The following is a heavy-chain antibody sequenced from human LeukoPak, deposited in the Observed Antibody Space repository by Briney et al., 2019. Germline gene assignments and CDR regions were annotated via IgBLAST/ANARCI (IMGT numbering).Heavy chain of an antibody. Sequence: SVKVSCKASGGTFSSYAISWVRQAPGQGLEWMGGIIPIFGTANYAQKFQGRVTITTDESTSTAYMELSSLRSEYTAVYYCARLGYCSSTSCYMNWFDPWGQGTLVTVSS. CDR3: ARLGYCSSTSCYMNWFDP. D-gene: IGHD2-2*01. J-gene: IGHJ5*02. V-gene: IGHV1-69*05. CDR2: IIPIFGTA. CDR1: GGTFSSYA.